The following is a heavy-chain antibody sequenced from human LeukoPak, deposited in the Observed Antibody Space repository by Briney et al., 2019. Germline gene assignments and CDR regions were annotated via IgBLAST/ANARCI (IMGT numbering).Heavy chain of an antibody. CDR2: IIPIFGTA. V-gene: IGHV1-69*05. J-gene: IGHJ5*02. CDR3: ASERYCSGGSCYFRWFDP. Sequence: SVKVSCKASGGTFSSYAISWVRQAPGQGLEWMGGIIPIFGTANYAQKFQGRVTITTDESASTAYMELSSLRSEDTAVYYCASERYCSGGSCYFRWFDPWGQGTLVTVFS. D-gene: IGHD2-15*01. CDR1: GGTFSSYA.